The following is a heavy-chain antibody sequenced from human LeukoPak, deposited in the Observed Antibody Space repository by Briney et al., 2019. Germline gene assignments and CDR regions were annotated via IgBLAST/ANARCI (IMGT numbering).Heavy chain of an antibody. CDR1: GFTFSSYS. Sequence: PGGSLRLSCAASGFTFSSYSMNWVRQAPGKGLEWVSSISSSSSYIYYADSVKGRFTISRDNAKNSLYLQMNSLRAEDTAVYYCARDTIWFGESGNDYWGQGTLVTVSS. D-gene: IGHD3-10*01. CDR2: ISSSSSYI. J-gene: IGHJ4*02. CDR3: ARDTIWFGESGNDY. V-gene: IGHV3-21*01.